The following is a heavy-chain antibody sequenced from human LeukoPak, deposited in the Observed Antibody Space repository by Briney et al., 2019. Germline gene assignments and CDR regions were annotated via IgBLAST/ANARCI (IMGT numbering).Heavy chain of an antibody. CDR2: IRSDTKTI. CDR1: GFIFANEP. CDR3: VRDYNWVFDY. V-gene: IGHV3-48*01. J-gene: IGHJ4*02. Sequence: GGSLRLSCAASGFIFANEPMNWVRQTPGKGLEWVAHIRSDTKTIVYADSVKGRFTISRDNARDSLSLQMNSLRVEDTAAYYCVRDYNWVFDYWGQGALVTVSS. D-gene: IGHD1-20*01.